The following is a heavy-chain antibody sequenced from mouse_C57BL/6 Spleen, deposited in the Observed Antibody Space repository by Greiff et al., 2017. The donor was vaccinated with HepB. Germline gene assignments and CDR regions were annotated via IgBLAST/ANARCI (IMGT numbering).Heavy chain of an antibody. CDR1: GYSITSGYY. CDR2: ISYDGSN. V-gene: IGHV3-6*01. CDR3: ARGLGLFDY. J-gene: IGHJ2*01. D-gene: IGHD4-1*01. Sequence: EVKLQESGPGLVKPSQSLSLTCSVTGYSITSGYYWNWIRQFPGNKLEWMGYISYDGSNNYNPSLKNRISITRDTSKNQFFLKLNSVTTEDTATYYCARGLGLFDYWGQGTTLTVSS.